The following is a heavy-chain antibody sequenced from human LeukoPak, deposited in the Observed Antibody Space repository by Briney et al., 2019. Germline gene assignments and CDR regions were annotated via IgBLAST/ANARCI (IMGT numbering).Heavy chain of an antibody. CDR1: GYTFTNYD. V-gene: IGHV1-18*01. Sequence: ASVKVSCKTSGYTFTNYDIYWVRQAPGQGLECMGWISGYTGDTKYAQILQGRFTVTTDTSTSTAYMELRSLTYDDTAVYYCARAGYCGDGGCRGGSAFDVWGQGTMDTVSS. CDR2: ISGYTGDT. CDR3: ARAGYCGDGGCRGGSAFDV. D-gene: IGHD2-15*01. J-gene: IGHJ3*01.